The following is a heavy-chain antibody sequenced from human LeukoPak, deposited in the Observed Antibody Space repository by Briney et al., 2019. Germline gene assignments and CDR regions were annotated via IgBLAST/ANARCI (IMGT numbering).Heavy chain of an antibody. CDR1: GGSFSGYY. D-gene: IGHD3-3*01. CDR3: ARARRITIFGVVIIPAWYSGANMDV. Sequence: SETLSLTCAVYGGSFSGYYWSWIRQPPGKGLEWIGEINHSGSTNYNPSLKSRVTISVDTSKNQFSLKLSSVTAADTAVYYCARARRITIFGVVIIPAWYSGANMDVWGKGTTVTVSS. CDR2: INHSGST. V-gene: IGHV4-34*01. J-gene: IGHJ6*03.